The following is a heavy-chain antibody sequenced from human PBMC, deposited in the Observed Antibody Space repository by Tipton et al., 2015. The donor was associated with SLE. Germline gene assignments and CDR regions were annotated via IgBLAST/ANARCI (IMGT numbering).Heavy chain of an antibody. V-gene: IGHV4-34*01. CDR1: GWSFSGYY. J-gene: IGHJ4*02. CDR2: INHSGST. D-gene: IGHD6-6*01. CDR3: ARSRQL. Sequence: TLSLTCAVYGWSFSGYYWGWVRQPPGKGLVWIGEINHSGSTNYNPSPQSRATISVDTSKNQFSLQLSTVTAADTAVYYCARSRQLRGQGTLVTVSS.